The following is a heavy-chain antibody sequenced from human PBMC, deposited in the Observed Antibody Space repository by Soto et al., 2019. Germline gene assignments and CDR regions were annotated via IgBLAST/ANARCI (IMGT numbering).Heavy chain of an antibody. CDR1: GGTFSSYA. J-gene: IGHJ4*02. CDR2: INPNSGGT. Sequence: ASVKVSCKASGGTFSSYAISWVRQAPGQGLEWMGWINPNSGGTNYAQKFQGWVTMTRDTSISTAYMELSRLRSDDTAVYYCARLYSSGWYYFDYWGQGTLVTVSS. D-gene: IGHD6-19*01. CDR3: ARLYSSGWYYFDY. V-gene: IGHV1-2*04.